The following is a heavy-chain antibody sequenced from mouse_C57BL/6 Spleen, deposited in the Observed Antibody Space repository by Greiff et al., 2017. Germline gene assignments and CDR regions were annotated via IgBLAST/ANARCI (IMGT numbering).Heavy chain of an antibody. V-gene: IGHV2-2*01. J-gene: IGHJ4*01. D-gene: IGHD2-3*01. CDR3: ASDGYYGYYYAMDY. CDR2: IWSGGST. CDR1: GFSLTSYG. Sequence: QVQLKESGPGLVQPSQSLSITCTVSGFSLTSYGVHWVRQSPGKGLEWLGVIWSGGSTDYNAAFISRLSISKDNSKSQVFFKMNSLQADDTAIYYCASDGYYGYYYAMDYWGQGTSVTVSS.